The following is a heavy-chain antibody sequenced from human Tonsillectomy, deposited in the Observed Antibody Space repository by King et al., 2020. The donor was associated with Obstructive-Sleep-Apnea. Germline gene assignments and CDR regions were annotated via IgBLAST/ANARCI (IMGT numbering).Heavy chain of an antibody. CDR2: ISYDGSNK. J-gene: IGHJ4*02. Sequence: VQLVESGGGVVQPGRSLRISCAASGFTFSSYAMHWVRQAPGKGLEWVAVISYDGSNKYYADSVKGRFTISRDNSKNTLYLQMNSLRAEDTAVYYCARELDGYFDYWGQGTLVTVSS. CDR3: ARELDGYFDY. V-gene: IGHV3-30-3*01. CDR1: GFTFSSYA. D-gene: IGHD2-2*03.